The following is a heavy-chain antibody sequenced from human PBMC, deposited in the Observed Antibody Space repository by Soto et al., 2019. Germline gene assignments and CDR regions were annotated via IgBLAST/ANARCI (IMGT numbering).Heavy chain of an antibody. Sequence: GGSLRLSGAAAGLNFEKCSMNWVRQPPGKGPEWLASISPASTYIRYADSVKGRFTISRDNARNSLSLQIMSLRADDTAMHFCAADTGDIGVVPATPWGQGTLVTASS. D-gene: IGHD2-15*01. J-gene: IGHJ4*02. CDR3: AADTGDIGVVPATP. CDR2: ISPASTYI. CDR1: GLNFEKCS. V-gene: IGHV3-21*04.